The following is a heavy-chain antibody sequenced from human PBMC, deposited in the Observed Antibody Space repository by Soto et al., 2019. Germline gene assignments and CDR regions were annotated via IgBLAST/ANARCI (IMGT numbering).Heavy chain of an antibody. CDR3: EKSFEYSSGLAGFNI. Sequence: GGSLRLSCAASGFVFSCYAMTWVRQDPGKALECVSGISGSGGTTYYVDCVKGRFTISRDNSKNTLYLQTNSLSAEDSAIYYYEKSFEYSSGLAGFNISGRSTMVTV. V-gene: IGHV3-23*01. D-gene: IGHD6-19*01. CDR1: GFVFSCYA. J-gene: IGHJ3*02. CDR2: ISGSGGTT.